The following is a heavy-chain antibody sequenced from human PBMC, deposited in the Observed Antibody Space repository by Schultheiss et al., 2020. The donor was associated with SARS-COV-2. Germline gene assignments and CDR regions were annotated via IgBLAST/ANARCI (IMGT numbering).Heavy chain of an antibody. D-gene: IGHD6-13*01. CDR2: IYSGGST. CDR3: ARAVIAAAGTDAFDI. V-gene: IGHV3-53*01. J-gene: IGHJ3*02. Sequence: GESLKISCAASGFTVSSNYMSWVRQAPGKGLEWVSVIYSGGSTYYADSVKGRFTISRDNSKNTLYLQMNSLRAEDTAVYYCARAVIAAAGTDAFDIWGQGTMVTVSS. CDR1: GFTVSSNY.